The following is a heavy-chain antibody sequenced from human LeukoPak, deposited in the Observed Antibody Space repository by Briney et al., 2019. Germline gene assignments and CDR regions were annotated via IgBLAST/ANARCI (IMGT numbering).Heavy chain of an antibody. Sequence: ASVKVSCKASGYSFTGYYMHWVRQAPGQGLEWMGWINPNSGGTNYAQKFQGRVTMTRDTSISTAYMELSRLRSDDTAVYYCAREEGEVVRYDFWSGYSPRRYNWFDPWGQGTLVTVSS. V-gene: IGHV1-2*02. CDR1: GYSFTGYY. CDR3: AREEGEVVRYDFWSGYSPRRYNWFDP. D-gene: IGHD3-3*01. CDR2: INPNSGGT. J-gene: IGHJ5*02.